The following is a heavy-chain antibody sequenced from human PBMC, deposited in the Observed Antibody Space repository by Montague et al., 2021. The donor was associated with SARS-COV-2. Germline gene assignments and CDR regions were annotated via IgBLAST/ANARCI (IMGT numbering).Heavy chain of an antibody. Sequence: SETLSLTCSVSGGSISRSSFYWGWIRQPPGKGLEWIGSMSDTGNTYYNPSLKNRVTISVDMSRNQFSLTLTSVTAADTAVHYCSRLGTRHPWGPGTLVTVSS. CDR2: MSDTGNT. CDR1: GGSISRSSFY. CDR3: SRLGTRHP. J-gene: IGHJ3*01. D-gene: IGHD6-6*01. V-gene: IGHV4-39*01.